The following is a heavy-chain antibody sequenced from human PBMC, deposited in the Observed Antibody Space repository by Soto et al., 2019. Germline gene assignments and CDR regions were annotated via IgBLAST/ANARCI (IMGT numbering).Heavy chain of an antibody. D-gene: IGHD2-15*01. V-gene: IGHV3-33*01. CDR3: ARDPGYCSGGSCYGERWFDP. Sequence: GRSLRLSCAASGFTFSSYGMHWVRQAPGKGLEWVAVIWYDGSNKYYADSVKGRFTISRDNSKNTLYLQMNSLRAEDTAVYYCARDPGYCSGGSCYGERWFDPWGQGTLVTVSS. CDR1: GFTFSSYG. CDR2: IWYDGSNK. J-gene: IGHJ5*02.